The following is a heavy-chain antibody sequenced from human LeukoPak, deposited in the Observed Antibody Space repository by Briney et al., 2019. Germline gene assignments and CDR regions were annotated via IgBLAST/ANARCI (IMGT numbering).Heavy chain of an antibody. D-gene: IGHD1-26*01. V-gene: IGHV3-21*01. Sequence: PGGSLRLSCAASGFTFSSYSMNWVRQAPEKGLEWVSSISSSSSYIYYADSVKGRFTISRDNAKNSLYLQMNSLRAEDTAVYYCARAPSAEDTFDIWGQGTMVTVSS. J-gene: IGHJ3*02. CDR1: GFTFSSYS. CDR3: ARAPSAEDTFDI. CDR2: ISSSSSYI.